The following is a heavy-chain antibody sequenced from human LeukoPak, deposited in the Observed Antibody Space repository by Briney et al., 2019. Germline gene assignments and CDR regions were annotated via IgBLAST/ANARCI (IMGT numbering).Heavy chain of an antibody. CDR1: GYTFTGYY. V-gene: IGHV1-2*02. D-gene: IGHD3-16*02. J-gene: IGHJ4*02. CDR2: INPNSGGT. Sequence: ASVKVSCKASGYTFTGYYMHWVRQAPGQGLEWMGWINPNSGGTNYAQKFQGRVTMTRDTSISTAYMELGRLRSDDTAVYYCARDAPMITFGGVIAPDYWGQGTLVTVSS. CDR3: ARDAPMITFGGVIAPDY.